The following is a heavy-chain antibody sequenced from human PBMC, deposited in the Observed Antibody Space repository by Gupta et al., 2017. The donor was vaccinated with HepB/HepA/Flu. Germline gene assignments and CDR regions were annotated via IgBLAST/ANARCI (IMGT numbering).Heavy chain of an antibody. D-gene: IGHD5-18*01. CDR1: GGPISRYY. CDR3: AKAGEAMATPFFDY. Sequence: QVQVQESGPGLVKPSETLSLTCTVSGGPISRYYWNWIRQPAGKGLEWIGRIYTSGSTNYNPSLKSRVTMSVDTSRNQFSLKLTSVTAADTAVYYCAKAGEAMATPFFDYWGQGTLVLVSS. CDR2: IYTSGST. J-gene: IGHJ4*02. V-gene: IGHV4-4*07.